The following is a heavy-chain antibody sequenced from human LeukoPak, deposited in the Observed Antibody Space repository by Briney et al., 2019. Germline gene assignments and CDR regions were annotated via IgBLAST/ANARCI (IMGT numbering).Heavy chain of an antibody. D-gene: IGHD3-3*01. J-gene: IGHJ6*02. CDR3: AREYLVSRITIFGTRLYYGMDV. CDR2: ISSSGSTI. Sequence: GGSLRLSCAASGFTFSDYYMSWIRQAPGKGLEWVSYISSSGSTIYYADSVKGRFTISRDNAKNSLYLQMNSLRAEDTAVYYCAREYLVSRITIFGTRLYYGMDVWGQGTTVTVSS. V-gene: IGHV3-11*01. CDR1: GFTFSDYY.